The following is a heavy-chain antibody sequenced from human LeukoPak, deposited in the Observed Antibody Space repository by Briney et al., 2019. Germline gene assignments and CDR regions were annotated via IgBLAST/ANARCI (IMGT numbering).Heavy chain of an antibody. CDR3: ARGGVDY. D-gene: IGHD1-26*01. J-gene: IGHJ4*02. CDR1: GYTFTGYY. CDR2: INPNSGDT. V-gene: IGHV1-2*02. Sequence: EASVKVSCKASGYTFTGYYIHWVRQAPGQGLEWMGWINPNSGDTNYAQKFQGRITMTSDTSIGTAYMELSSLRSDDTAVYYCARGGVDYWGQGTLVTVSS.